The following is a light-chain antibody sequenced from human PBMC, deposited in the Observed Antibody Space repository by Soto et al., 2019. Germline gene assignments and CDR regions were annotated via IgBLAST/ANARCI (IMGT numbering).Light chain of an antibody. CDR1: QSISSK. V-gene: IGKV3-15*01. CDR2: GAS. CDR3: QQYNNWPLT. Sequence: IVMTQSPATLSVSPGERATLSCRASQSISSKLAWYQQKPGQAPRLLIYGASTRATGIPVRFSGSGSGTEFTLTISSLQSEDFAVYYCQQYNNWPLTFGQGTRLEIK. J-gene: IGKJ5*01.